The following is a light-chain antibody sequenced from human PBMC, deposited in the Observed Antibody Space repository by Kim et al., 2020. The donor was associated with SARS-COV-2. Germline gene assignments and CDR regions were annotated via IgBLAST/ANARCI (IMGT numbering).Light chain of an antibody. CDR2: DVT. CDR1: SSDIGAYNY. J-gene: IGLJ3*02. CDR3: SSYARGSTLV. V-gene: IGLV2-14*03. Sequence: GQSITIPCTGSSSDIGAYNYVSWYQQHPGKAPKLIIYDVTRRPAGISNRFSGSKSGNTASLTLSGLQAEDEADYYCSSYARGSTLVFGGGTQLTVL.